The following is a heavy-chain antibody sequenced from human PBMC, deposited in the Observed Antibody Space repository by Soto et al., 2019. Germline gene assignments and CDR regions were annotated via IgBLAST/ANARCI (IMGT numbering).Heavy chain of an antibody. CDR2: IYHSGST. CDR3: GCIAAAGTDYFDY. J-gene: IGHJ4*02. CDR1: GGSISSGGYS. D-gene: IGHD6-13*01. Sequence: QLQLQESGSGLVKPSQTLSLTCAVSGGSISSGGYSWSWIRQPPGKGLEWIGYIYHSGSTYYNPSLKRRVTISVDRSKNQFPLKLSSVTAADTAVYYCGCIAAAGTDYFDYWGQGTLVTVSS. V-gene: IGHV4-30-2*01.